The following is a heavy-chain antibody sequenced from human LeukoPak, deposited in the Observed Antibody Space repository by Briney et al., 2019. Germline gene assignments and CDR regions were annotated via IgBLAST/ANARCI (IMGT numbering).Heavy chain of an antibody. CDR1: GGSFSGYY. V-gene: IGHV4-34*01. Sequence: PSETLSLTCAVYGGSFSGYYWSWIRQPPGKGLEWIGEINHSGSTNYNPSLKSRFTISVDTSKNQFSLKLSSVTAADTAVYYCARANSMGSGSYSNFDYWGQGTLVTVSS. CDR2: INHSGST. J-gene: IGHJ4*02. CDR3: ARANSMGSGSYSNFDY. D-gene: IGHD3-10*01.